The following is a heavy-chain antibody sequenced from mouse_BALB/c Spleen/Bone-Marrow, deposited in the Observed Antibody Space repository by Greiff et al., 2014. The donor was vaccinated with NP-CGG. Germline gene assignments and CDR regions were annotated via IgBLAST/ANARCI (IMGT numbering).Heavy chain of an antibody. V-gene: IGHV5-9-3*01. CDR2: INSGGSYT. Sequence: EVKLVESGGGLVKPGGSLKLSCAASGFTFSSYAMSWVRQTPEKRLEWVATINSGGSYTHYPDSVKGRFTISRDNAKNTLYLQMSSLRSEDTAMYYCARGVWDEAMDYWGQGTSVTVST. D-gene: IGHD4-1*01. J-gene: IGHJ4*01. CDR3: ARGVWDEAMDY. CDR1: GFTFSSYA.